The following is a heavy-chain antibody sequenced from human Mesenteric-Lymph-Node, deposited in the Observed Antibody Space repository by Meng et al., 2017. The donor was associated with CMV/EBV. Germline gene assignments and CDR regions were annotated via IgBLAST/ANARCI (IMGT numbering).Heavy chain of an antibody. V-gene: IGHV1-2*02. J-gene: IGHJ6*02. D-gene: IGHD3-3*01. CDR2: INPNSGGT. Sequence: ASVTVSCKASGYTFTSYYMHWVRQAPGQGLEWMGWINPNSGGTNYAQKFQGRVTMTRDTSISTAYMELSRLRSDDTAVYYCARLPLRFLEWLPPTINYYYYGMDVWGQGTTVTVSS. CDR1: GYTFTSYY. CDR3: ARLPLRFLEWLPPTINYYYYGMDV.